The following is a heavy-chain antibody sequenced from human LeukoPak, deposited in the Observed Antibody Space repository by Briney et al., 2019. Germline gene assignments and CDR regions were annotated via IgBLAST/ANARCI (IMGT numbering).Heavy chain of an antibody. CDR3: ASGYCSGGSCVSSDY. CDR2: IIPIFGTA. J-gene: IGHJ4*02. V-gene: IGHV1-69*13. CDR1: GGTFSSYA. Sequence: ASVKVSCKASGGTFSSYAISWVRQAPGQGLEWMGGIIPIFGTANYAQKFQGRVTTTADESTSTAYMELGSLRSEDTAVYYCASGYCSGGSCVSSDYWGQGTLVTVSS. D-gene: IGHD2-15*01.